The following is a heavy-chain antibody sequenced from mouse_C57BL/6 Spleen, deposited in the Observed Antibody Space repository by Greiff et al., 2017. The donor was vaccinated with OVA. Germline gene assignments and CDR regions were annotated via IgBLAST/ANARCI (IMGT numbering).Heavy chain of an antibody. Sequence: VQLQQSGAELVRPGTSVKVSCKASGYAFTNYLIEWVKQRPGQGLEWIGVINPGSGGTNYNEKFKGKATLTADKSSSTAYMQLSSLTSEDSAVYFCARSGAITTPFDYWGQGTTLTVSS. J-gene: IGHJ2*01. V-gene: IGHV1-54*01. CDR2: INPGSGGT. D-gene: IGHD1-1*01. CDR1: GYAFTNYL. CDR3: ARSGAITTPFDY.